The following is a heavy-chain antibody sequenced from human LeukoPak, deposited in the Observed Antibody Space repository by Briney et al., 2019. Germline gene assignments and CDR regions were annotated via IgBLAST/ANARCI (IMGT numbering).Heavy chain of an antibody. CDR2: IYYSGST. CDR3: ARGDREWELLFHFDY. V-gene: IGHV4-61*01. CDR1: GGSVSSGSYY. J-gene: IGHJ4*02. Sequence: PSETLSLTCTVSGGSVSSGSYYWSWIRQSPGKGLEWIGYIYYSGSTNYNPSLKSRVTISVDTSKNQFSLKLSSVTAADTAVYYCARGDREWELLFHFDYWGQGTLVTVSS. D-gene: IGHD1-26*01.